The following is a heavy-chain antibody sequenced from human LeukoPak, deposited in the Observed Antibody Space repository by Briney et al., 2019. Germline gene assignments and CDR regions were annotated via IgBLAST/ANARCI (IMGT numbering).Heavy chain of an antibody. Sequence: SETLSLTCSVSGGSVSSPTYYWTWIRQPPGKGLEWIGYIYNSGSTKYNPSLKSRVTISVDTSKNLFSLKLTSVTAADTAVYYCATCRDEFGDYGFTSWGQGTLVTVSS. CDR3: ATCRDEFGDYGFTS. CDR1: GGSVSSPTYY. D-gene: IGHD4-17*01. CDR2: IYNSGST. V-gene: IGHV4-61*01. J-gene: IGHJ5*02.